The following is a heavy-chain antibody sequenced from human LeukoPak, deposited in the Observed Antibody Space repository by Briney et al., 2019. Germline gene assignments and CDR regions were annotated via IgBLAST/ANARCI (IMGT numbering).Heavy chain of an antibody. CDR2: IYYSGST. CDR1: GGSISSYY. V-gene: IGHV4-59*01. J-gene: IGHJ4*02. D-gene: IGHD5-18*01. CDR3: ARGGYSYGYDDDFDY. Sequence: PSETLSLTCTVSGGSISSYYWSWIRQTPGKGLEWIGYIYYSGSTNYNPSLKSRVTISVDTSKNKFSLKLSSVTAADTAVYYCARGGYSYGYDDDFDYWGQGTLVTVSS.